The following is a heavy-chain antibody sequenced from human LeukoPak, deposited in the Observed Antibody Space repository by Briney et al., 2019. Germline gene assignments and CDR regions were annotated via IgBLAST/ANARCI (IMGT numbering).Heavy chain of an antibody. J-gene: IGHJ6*03. V-gene: IGHV1-46*01. CDR2: INPSGGST. Sequence: ASVKVSCKASGYTFTSYYMHWVRQAPGQGLEWMGIINPSGGSTSYAQKFQGRVTMTRDTSISTAYMELSRLRSDDTAVYYCARGPRGDIAVDHPGYYYYMDVWGKGTTVTVSS. CDR1: GYTFTSYY. D-gene: IGHD6-19*01. CDR3: ARGPRGDIAVDHPGYYYYMDV.